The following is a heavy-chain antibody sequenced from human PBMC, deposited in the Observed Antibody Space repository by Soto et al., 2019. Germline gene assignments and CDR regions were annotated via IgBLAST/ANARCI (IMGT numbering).Heavy chain of an antibody. CDR3: ARELASYNDY. V-gene: IGHV3-74*01. J-gene: IGHJ4*02. D-gene: IGHD1-1*01. CDR1: GFTFSGSW. Sequence: GGSLRLSCAASGFTFSGSWMHWVRQAPGKGLVWVSRIDGDGGRTNYADSVKGRFTISRDNAKNTLYLQMNSLRAEDTAVYYCARELASYNDYWGQGTLVTVSS. CDR2: IDGDGGRT.